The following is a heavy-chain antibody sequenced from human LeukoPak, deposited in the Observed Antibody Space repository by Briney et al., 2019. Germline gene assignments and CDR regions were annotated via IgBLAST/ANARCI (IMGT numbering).Heavy chain of an antibody. V-gene: IGHV3-7*01. CDR3: ARDKEAAVDFWSGYYPL. CDR2: IKRDGSER. J-gene: IGHJ4*02. CDR1: GFIFSSYW. D-gene: IGHD3-3*01. Sequence: GGSLRLSCAASGFIFSSYWMGWVRQAPGKGLEWVANIKRDGSERYYVDSAKGRFTISRDNAQNSLYLQMNSLRDEDPGVYYCARDKEAAVDFWSGYYPLWGQGTLVTVST.